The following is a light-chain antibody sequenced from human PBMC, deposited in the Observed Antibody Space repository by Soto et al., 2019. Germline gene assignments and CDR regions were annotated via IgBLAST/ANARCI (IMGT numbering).Light chain of an antibody. V-gene: IGKV1-17*01. J-gene: IGKJ1*01. Sequence: DIQMTQSPSSLPASVGDRVTITCRASQGIGNGLGWFQQKPGRAPKRLMYAASSLESGVPPRFSGSGSGTEFTLTISSLQPEDFATYYCLQHNSYPRTFGQGTKVEIK. CDR2: AAS. CDR1: QGIGNG. CDR3: LQHNSYPRT.